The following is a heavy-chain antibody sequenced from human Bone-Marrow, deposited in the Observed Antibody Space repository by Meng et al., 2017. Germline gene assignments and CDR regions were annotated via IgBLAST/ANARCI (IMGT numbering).Heavy chain of an antibody. CDR3: ARGPTTMAHDFDY. CDR1: GGSFSNYY. CDR2: INHSEST. J-gene: IGHJ4*02. D-gene: IGHD4-11*01. Sequence: QVPLQRWGSGRLKPSETLSLTCVVSGGSFSNYYLSWIRQPPGKGLEWIWEINHSESTNYNPSLESRATISVDTSQNNLSLKLSSVTAADSAVYYCARGPTTMAHDFDYWGQGTLVTVSS. V-gene: IGHV4-34*01.